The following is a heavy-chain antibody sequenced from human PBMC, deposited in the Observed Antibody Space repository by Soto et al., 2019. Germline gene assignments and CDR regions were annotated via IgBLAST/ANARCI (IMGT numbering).Heavy chain of an antibody. J-gene: IGHJ3*02. CDR3: ANRHDLGGFDI. CDR2: INWNDDE. Sequence: QITLKESGPTLVKPTQTLTLTCTFSGFSLNTRAVGVGWIRQPPGKALEWLALINWNDDERYSPSLKDRLTITKDTSRTNVVLTITNVDPVDPATYYCANRHDLGGFDIWGQGPTVTVSS. CDR1: GFSLNTRAVG. D-gene: IGHD2-15*01. V-gene: IGHV2-5*01.